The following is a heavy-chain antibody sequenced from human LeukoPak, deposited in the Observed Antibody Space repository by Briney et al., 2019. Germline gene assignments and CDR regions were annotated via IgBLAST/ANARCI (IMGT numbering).Heavy chain of an antibody. CDR3: ARGDAFSGDP. J-gene: IGHJ5*02. V-gene: IGHV3-7*04. CDR1: GFSFTNFW. CDR2: IRPEGNEK. Sequence: GGSLRLSCAVSGFSFTNFWRSWVRQAPGRGLEWVANIRPEGNEKYHVESVKGRFTISRDNTKNLLFLQMNGLRVEDTAVYYCARGDAFSGDPWGQGTLVTVSS.